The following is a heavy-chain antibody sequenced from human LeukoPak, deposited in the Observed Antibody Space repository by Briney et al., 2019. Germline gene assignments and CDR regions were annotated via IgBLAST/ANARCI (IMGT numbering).Heavy chain of an antibody. J-gene: IGHJ5*02. D-gene: IGHD6-13*01. V-gene: IGHV3-9*01. Sequence: GGSLRLSCAASGFTFSTYWMHWVRQAPGKGLEWVSGISWNSGSIGYADSVKGRFTISRDNAKNSLYLQMNSLRAEDTALYYCAKDIGPAAGYNWFDPWGQGTLVTVSS. CDR1: GFTFSTYW. CDR3: AKDIGPAAGYNWFDP. CDR2: ISWNSGSI.